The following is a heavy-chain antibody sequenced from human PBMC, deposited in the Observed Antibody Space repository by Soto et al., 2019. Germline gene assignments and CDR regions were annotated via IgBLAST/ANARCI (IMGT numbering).Heavy chain of an antibody. J-gene: IGHJ3*02. D-gene: IGHD1-1*01. CDR2: MDPKIGNT. V-gene: IGHV1-8*02. Sequence: GASVKVSCKAPGGTFSSYSINWVRQAPGQGLEWMGRMDPKIGNTGYAQKFQGRVTMTRNNSISTAYMELSSLRSEDTAVYYCARGPSTTDAFDIWGQGTMVTVSS. CDR3: ARGPSTTDAFDI. CDR1: GGTFSSYS.